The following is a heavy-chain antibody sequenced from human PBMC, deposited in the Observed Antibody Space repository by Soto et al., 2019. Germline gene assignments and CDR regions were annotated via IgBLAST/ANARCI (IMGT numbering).Heavy chain of an antibody. CDR1: GGSISSYY. V-gene: IGHV4-59*08. Sequence: QVQLQESGPGMVKPSETLSLTCTVSGGSISSYYWSWIRQSPGKGLEWIGYLYYSGTTTYNPSLNSRVIISRDTSKNQFSLKLTSVTAADTAVYYCARRFNAEGKDAFDVWGQGIIVTVSS. CDR3: ARRFNAEGKDAFDV. CDR2: LYYSGTT. J-gene: IGHJ3*01.